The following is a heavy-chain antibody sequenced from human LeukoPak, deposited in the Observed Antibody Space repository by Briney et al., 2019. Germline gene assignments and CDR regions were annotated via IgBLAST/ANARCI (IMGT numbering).Heavy chain of an antibody. Sequence: PSETLSLTCTVSGGSISSYYWSWIRQPPGKGLEWIGYIYYSGSTNYNPSLNSRVTISVDTSKNQFSLKLSSVTAADTAVYYCARDTGIYDSSGYYYYYYGMDVWGQGTTVTVSS. CDR1: GGSISSYY. CDR2: IYYSGST. V-gene: IGHV4-59*01. CDR3: ARDTGIYDSSGYYYYYYGMDV. J-gene: IGHJ6*02. D-gene: IGHD3-22*01.